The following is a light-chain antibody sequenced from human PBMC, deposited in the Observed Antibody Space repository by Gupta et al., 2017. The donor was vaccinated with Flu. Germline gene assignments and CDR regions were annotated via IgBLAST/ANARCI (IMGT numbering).Light chain of an antibody. CDR2: GGS. V-gene: IGKV3-20*01. CDR3: QHYESLPYS. CDR1: QRVSSSS. Sequence: EIVLMQSPDTLSLSPGERATLSCRASQRVSSSSLAWYQQKPGQAPSLVIYGGSTRATGLPDRFSGSGSGTDFALTISRLEPEDCAVYYCQHYESLPYSFGQGTKVEIK. J-gene: IGKJ2*03.